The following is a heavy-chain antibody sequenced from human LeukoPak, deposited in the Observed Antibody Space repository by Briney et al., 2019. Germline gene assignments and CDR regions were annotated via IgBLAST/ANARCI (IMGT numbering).Heavy chain of an antibody. V-gene: IGHV1-69*13. Sequence: VASVNVSCKASGGTFSSYAISWVRQAPGQGLEWMGGIIPIFGTANYAQKFQGRVTITADESTSTAYMELSSLRSEDTAVYYCARGTNGVITDYYYYGMDVWGQGTTVTVSS. CDR2: IIPIFGTA. CDR3: ARGTNGVITDYYYYGMDV. J-gene: IGHJ6*02. CDR1: GGTFSSYA. D-gene: IGHD3-22*01.